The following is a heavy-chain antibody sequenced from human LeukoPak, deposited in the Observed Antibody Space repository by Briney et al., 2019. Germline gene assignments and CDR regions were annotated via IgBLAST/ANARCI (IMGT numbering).Heavy chain of an antibody. CDR2: ISSSSSTI. CDR1: GFTFSSYS. CDR3: ARDYDSSGYYSDY. Sequence: GGSLRLSCAASGFTFSSYSMNWVRQAPGEGLEWVSYISSSSSTIYYADSVKGRFTISRDNAKNSLYLQMNSLRAEDTAVYYCARDYDSSGYYSDYWGQGTLVTVSS. J-gene: IGHJ4*02. D-gene: IGHD3-22*01. V-gene: IGHV3-48*01.